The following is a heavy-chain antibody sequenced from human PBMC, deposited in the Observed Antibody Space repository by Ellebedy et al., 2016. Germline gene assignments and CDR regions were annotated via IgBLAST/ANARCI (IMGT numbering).Heavy chain of an antibody. CDR2: FDPEDGET. CDR1: GYTLTELS. CDR3: ARDGLAAAGTDFDY. Sequence: ASVKVSCKVSGYTLTELSMHWVRQAPGKGLEWMGGFDPEDGETIYAQKFQGRVTMTEDTSTDTAYMELSSLRSEDTAVYYCARDGLAAAGTDFDYWGQGTLVTVSS. D-gene: IGHD6-13*01. V-gene: IGHV1-24*01. J-gene: IGHJ4*02.